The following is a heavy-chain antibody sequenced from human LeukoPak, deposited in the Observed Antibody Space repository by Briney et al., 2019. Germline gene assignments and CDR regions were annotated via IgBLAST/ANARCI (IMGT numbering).Heavy chain of an antibody. J-gene: IGHJ4*02. Sequence: GESPQISRQGSGSRFTSYWIGWVRLVPGKGLEWMGIIYPGDSDTIYSPSFQGQVTISADKSISTAYLQWSSLTASDTAMYYCARLIGSGSYYGDYWGQGTLVTVSS. CDR3: ARLIGSGSYYGDY. D-gene: IGHD3-10*01. CDR1: GSRFTSYW. V-gene: IGHV5-51*01. CDR2: IYPGDSDT.